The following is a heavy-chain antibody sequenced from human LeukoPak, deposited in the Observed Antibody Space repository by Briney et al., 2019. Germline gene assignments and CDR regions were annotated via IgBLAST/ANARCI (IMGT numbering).Heavy chain of an antibody. D-gene: IGHD2/OR15-2a*01. CDR3: ATYSITGAWAEYFLH. CDR1: GGSISSYY. Sequence: SETLSLTCTVSGGSISSYYWSWIRQPPGKGLEWIGFIYYSGITNYNPSLKSRVTISVDTSKNQFSLKLSSVTAADTAVYYCATYSITGAWAEYFLHWGQGTLVTVSS. J-gene: IGHJ1*01. CDR2: IYYSGIT. V-gene: IGHV4-59*01.